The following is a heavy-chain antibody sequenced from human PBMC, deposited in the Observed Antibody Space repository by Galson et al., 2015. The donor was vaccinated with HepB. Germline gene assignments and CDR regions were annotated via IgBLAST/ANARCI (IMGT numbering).Heavy chain of an antibody. D-gene: IGHD1-26*01. CDR1: GFTVSSNY. V-gene: IGHV3-53*01. Sequence: SLRLSCAASGFTVSSNYMSWVRQAPGKGLEWVSVIYSGGSTYYADSVKGRFTISRDNSKNTLYLQMNSLRAEDTAVYYCARERYSGSSHIWGQGTMVTVSS. CDR3: ARERYSGSSHI. J-gene: IGHJ3*02. CDR2: IYSGGST.